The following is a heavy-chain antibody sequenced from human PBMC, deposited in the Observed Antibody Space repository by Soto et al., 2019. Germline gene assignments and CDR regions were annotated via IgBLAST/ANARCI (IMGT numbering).Heavy chain of an antibody. CDR2: IYYSGST. CDR1: GGSISSSSYY. D-gene: IGHD3-22*01. CDR3: ASLRRGDYYDRSGYYFDY. Sequence: QLQLQESGPGLVKPSETLSLTCTVSGGSISSSSYYWGWIRQPPGKGLEWIGSIYYSGSTYYNPSLKSRVTISEDTSKNHFSLKLSSVTAADTAVYYCASLRRGDYYDRSGYYFDYWGQGTLVTVSS. V-gene: IGHV4-39*01. J-gene: IGHJ4*02.